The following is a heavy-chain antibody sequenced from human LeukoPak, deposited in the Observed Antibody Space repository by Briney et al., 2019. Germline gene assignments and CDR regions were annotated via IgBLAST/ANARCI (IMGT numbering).Heavy chain of an antibody. J-gene: IGHJ5*02. D-gene: IGHD3-10*01. CDR1: GGSISSYY. V-gene: IGHV4-59*01. Sequence: SETLSLTCTVSGGSISSYYWSWIRQPPGKGLEWIGYIYYSESANYNPSLKSRVTISVDTSKNQFSLKLSSVTAADTALYYCAIYAGSYPWFDPWGQGTLVTVSS. CDR3: AIYAGSYPWFDP. CDR2: IYYSESA.